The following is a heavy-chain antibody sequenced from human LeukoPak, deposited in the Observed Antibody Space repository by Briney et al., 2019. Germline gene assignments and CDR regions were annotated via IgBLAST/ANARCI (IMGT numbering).Heavy chain of an antibody. CDR1: GFTFSSYA. D-gene: IGHD2-2*02. V-gene: IGHV3-23*01. Sequence: GGSLRLSCAASGFTFSSYAMSWVRQAPGKGLEWVSAISGSGGSTYYADSVKGRFTISRDNSKNTLYLQMNSLRAEDTAVYYCAKHIVVVPAAIFGYFDYWGQGTLVTVSS. J-gene: IGHJ4*02. CDR3: AKHIVVVPAAIFGYFDY. CDR2: ISGSGGST.